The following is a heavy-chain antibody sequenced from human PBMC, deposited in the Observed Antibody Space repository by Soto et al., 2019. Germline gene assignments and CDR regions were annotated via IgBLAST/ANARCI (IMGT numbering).Heavy chain of an antibody. V-gene: IGHV4-34*01. CDR3: ARAGRQQWLVQNCFDY. Sequence: PSETLSLTCAVYGGSFSGYYWSWIRQPPGKGLEWIGEINHSGSTNYNPSLKSRVTISVDTSKNQFSLKLSSVTAADTAVYYCARAGRQQWLVQNCFDYWGQGTLVTVPS. J-gene: IGHJ4*02. CDR1: GGSFSGYY. CDR2: INHSGST. D-gene: IGHD6-19*01.